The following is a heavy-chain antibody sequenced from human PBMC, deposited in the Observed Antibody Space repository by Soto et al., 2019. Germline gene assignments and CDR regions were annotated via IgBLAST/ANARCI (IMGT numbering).Heavy chain of an antibody. D-gene: IGHD3-9*01. V-gene: IGHV4-30-4*01. CDR2: IYYSGSN. J-gene: IGHJ5*02. Sequence: QVQLQESGPGLVKPSQTLSLTCTVSGGSISSGDYYWSWIRHPPGKGLEWIGYIYYSGSNYYNPSLTRRVTISVDTSKDQFSLKLSSVTGAATAVYYCASGRVEYDILTGYPNTHNWFDPWGQGTLVTVSS. CDR1: GGSISSGDYY. CDR3: ASGRVEYDILTGYPNTHNWFDP.